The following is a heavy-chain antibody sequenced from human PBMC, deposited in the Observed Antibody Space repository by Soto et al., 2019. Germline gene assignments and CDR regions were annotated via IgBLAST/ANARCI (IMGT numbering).Heavy chain of an antibody. V-gene: IGHV4-34*01. CDR1: GGSFSGYY. D-gene: IGHD7-27*01. Sequence: QVQLQQWGAGLLKPSETLSLTCAVYGGSFSGYYWSWIRQPPGKGLEWIGEINHSGSTNYNPSLNSRVTISVDTSKNQFSLKLSSVTAADTAVYYCARGWGVFLDYWGQGTLVTVSS. CDR3: ARGWGVFLDY. CDR2: INHSGST. J-gene: IGHJ4*02.